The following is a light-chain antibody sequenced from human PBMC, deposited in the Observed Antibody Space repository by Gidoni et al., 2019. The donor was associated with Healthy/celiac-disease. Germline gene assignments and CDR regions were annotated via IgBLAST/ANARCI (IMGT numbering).Light chain of an antibody. V-gene: IGKV1-12*02. CDR1: QGISRG. J-gene: IGKJ1*01. Sequence: DIQMTQSPSSVSASVGDRVTITCRASQGISRGLAWYQQKPGKDPKLLIYASSSLLSGVPSRFSGIGSGTDFTLTIRILQPEDFSTSYCQQSNSFPWTFGQGTQVEI. CDR3: QQSNSFPWT. CDR2: ASS.